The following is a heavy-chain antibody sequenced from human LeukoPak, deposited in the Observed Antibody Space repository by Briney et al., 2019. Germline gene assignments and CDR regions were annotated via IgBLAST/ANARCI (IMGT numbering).Heavy chain of an antibody. CDR1: GFTFSSCS. CDR3: ASSYSSGGSGSYFDYYYMDV. V-gene: IGHV3-74*01. CDR2: INSDGSST. D-gene: IGHD3-10*01. J-gene: IGHJ6*03. Sequence: GGSLRLSCAASGFTFSSCSMNWVRQAPGKGLVWVSRINSDGSSTSYADSVKGRFTISRDNAKNTLYLQMNSLRAEDTAVYYCASSYSSGGSGSYFDYYYMDVWGKGTTVTVSS.